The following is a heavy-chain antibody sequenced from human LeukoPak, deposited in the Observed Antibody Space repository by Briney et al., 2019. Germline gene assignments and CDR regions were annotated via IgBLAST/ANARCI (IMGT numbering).Heavy chain of an antibody. J-gene: IGHJ4*02. CDR2: INSDGRST. Sequence: GGSLRLSCAASGFTFSSYWMHWVRQAPGKGLVWVSRINSDGRSTSYADSVKGRFTISRDNAKNTLYLQMNSLRRDDTAVYYCAKDLSFGTDWPYFDSRGQGTLVIVSS. D-gene: IGHD3/OR15-3a*01. V-gene: IGHV3-74*01. CDR3: AKDLSFGTDWPYFDS. CDR1: GFTFSSYW.